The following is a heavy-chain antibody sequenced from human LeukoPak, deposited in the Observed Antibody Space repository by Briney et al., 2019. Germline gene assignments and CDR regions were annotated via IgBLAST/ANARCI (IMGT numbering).Heavy chain of an antibody. CDR3: ARNKEGNSLDY. D-gene: IGHD5-24*01. CDR1: GYTFTSYD. J-gene: IGHJ4*02. CDR2: MNPKTGGT. V-gene: IGHV1-2*02. Sequence: ASVKVSCKASGYTFTSYDISWVRQASGQGLEWMAWMNPKTGGTSYAQKFQGRVTMTRDTSISTAYMELSRLRFDDTAVYYCARNKEGNSLDYWGQGTLVTVSS.